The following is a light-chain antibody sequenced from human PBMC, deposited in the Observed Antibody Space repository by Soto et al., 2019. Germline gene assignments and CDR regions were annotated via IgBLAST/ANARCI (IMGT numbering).Light chain of an antibody. CDR3: SSHAGSNSLGV. CDR1: SSDVGGYNY. CDR2: EVN. Sequence: QSALTQPPSASGSPGQSVTISCTGTSSDVGGYNYVSWYQHHPGKAPKLMIYEVNKRPSGVSDRFSGSKSGNTASLTVSGLQAEDEADYYCSSHAGSNSLGVFGGGTKVTVL. J-gene: IGLJ2*01. V-gene: IGLV2-8*01.